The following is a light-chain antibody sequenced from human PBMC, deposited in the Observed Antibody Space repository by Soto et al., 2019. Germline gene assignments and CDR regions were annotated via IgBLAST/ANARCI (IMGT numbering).Light chain of an antibody. V-gene: IGLV2-8*01. CDR3: SSYVGGNTPHVV. J-gene: IGLJ2*01. CDR1: SSDIGGYAY. CDR2: EVT. Sequence: QSVLTQDPSASGSPGQSVTISCTGSSSDIGGYAYVSWYQQHPGKAPKLLISEVTKRPSGVPDRCSGSKSDNTASLTVSGLQADDEADYYCSSYVGGNTPHVVFGGGTKVTVL.